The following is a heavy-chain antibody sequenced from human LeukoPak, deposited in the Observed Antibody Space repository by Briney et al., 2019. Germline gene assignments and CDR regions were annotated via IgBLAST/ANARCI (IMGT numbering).Heavy chain of an antibody. D-gene: IGHD6-19*01. J-gene: IGHJ3*02. CDR3: AREAPVAAGSDAFDI. Sequence: EASVKVSCKSSGYTFTTYGISWMRQAPGQSLEWMGWISPYNSNTKYAQKLQGRVTMTTDTSTNTAYMEVRSLRSDDTAVYYCAREAPVAAGSDAFDIWGQGTMVTVSS. CDR1: GYTFTTYG. V-gene: IGHV1-18*01. CDR2: ISPYNSNT.